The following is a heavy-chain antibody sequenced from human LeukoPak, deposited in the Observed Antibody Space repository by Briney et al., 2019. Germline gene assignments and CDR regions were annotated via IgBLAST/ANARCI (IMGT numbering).Heavy chain of an antibody. V-gene: IGHV3-23*01. Sequence: GGSLRLSCAASGFTFSSYGMTWVRQAPGKGLEWVSVISGSGSRTYYADSVKGRFSISRDTSKNTLFLQMSSLTVEDTAVYYCTTFVALRAFDVWGQGTMVTVS. J-gene: IGHJ3*01. CDR2: ISGSGSRT. CDR1: GFTFSSYG. CDR3: TTFVALRAFDV. D-gene: IGHD3-10*02.